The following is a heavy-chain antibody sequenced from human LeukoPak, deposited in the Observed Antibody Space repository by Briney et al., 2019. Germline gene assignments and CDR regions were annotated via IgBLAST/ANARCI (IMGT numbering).Heavy chain of an antibody. J-gene: IGHJ4*02. CDR2: IIHIFGTA. CDR3: EGKSAGAGMGYYCDY. V-gene: IGHV1-69*01. CDR1: GSTFSIYA. D-gene: IGHD6-13*01. Sequence: GSSVKVSCKASGSTFSIYAISWIRQPPGQGLEWMGGIIHIFGTANCGQKVQGRVTITADESTSTVYMELSSLRSEDTAVYYCEGKSAGAGMGYYCDYWGEGTLVSVSS.